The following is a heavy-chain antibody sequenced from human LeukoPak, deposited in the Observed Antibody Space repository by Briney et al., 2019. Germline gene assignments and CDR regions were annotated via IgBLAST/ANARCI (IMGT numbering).Heavy chain of an antibody. D-gene: IGHD3-10*01. Sequence: GASVKVSCKASGGTFSSYAISWVRQAPGQGLEWMGWINPNSGGTNYAQKFQGRVTMTRDTSISTAYMELSRLRSDDTAVYYCARGLAGWFDPWGQGTLVTVSS. CDR1: GGTFSSYA. CDR3: ARGLAGWFDP. J-gene: IGHJ5*02. V-gene: IGHV1-2*02. CDR2: INPNSGGT.